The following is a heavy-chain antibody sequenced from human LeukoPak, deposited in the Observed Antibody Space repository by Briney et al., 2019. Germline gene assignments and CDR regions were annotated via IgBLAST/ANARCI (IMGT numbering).Heavy chain of an antibody. Sequence: GGSLRLSCAASGSYWMHWVRQAPGKGLVWVSHINSDGSWTSYADSVKGRFTISKDNAKNTVYLQMNNLRAEDTAVYYCARDSDSSGYYTPYFDYWGQGTLVTVSS. D-gene: IGHD3-22*01. CDR2: INSDGSWT. J-gene: IGHJ4*02. CDR1: GSYW. CDR3: ARDSDSSGYYTPYFDY. V-gene: IGHV3-74*01.